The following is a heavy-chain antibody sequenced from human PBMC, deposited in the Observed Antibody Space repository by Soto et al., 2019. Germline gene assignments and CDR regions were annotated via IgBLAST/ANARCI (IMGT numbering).Heavy chain of an antibody. Sequence: GGSLRLSCAASGFTFSGSAMTWVRQAPGKWLEYVSSITSSGSEVFHAASVKGRFTISRDNAQNSLYLQMNSLRDEDTAVYYCARAVATAGSFWGQGTLVTVSS. V-gene: IGHV3-21*01. D-gene: IGHD1-1*01. J-gene: IGHJ4*02. CDR3: ARAVATAGSF. CDR1: GFTFSGSA. CDR2: ITSSGSEV.